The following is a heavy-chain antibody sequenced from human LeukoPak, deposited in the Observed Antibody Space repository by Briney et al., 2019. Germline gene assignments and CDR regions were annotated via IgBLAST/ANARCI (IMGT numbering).Heavy chain of an antibody. CDR1: GGSINSYGYY. J-gene: IGHJ4*02. CDR3: ARLLDYYGSGSSDY. Sequence: PSETLSLTCSVSGGSINSYGYYWGWIRQPPGKGLEWIGSIYYSGSTYYNPSLKSRVTISVDTSKNQFSLKLSSVTAADTAVYYCARLLDYYGSGSSDYWGQGTLVTVSS. CDR2: IYYSGST. V-gene: IGHV4-39*01. D-gene: IGHD3-10*01.